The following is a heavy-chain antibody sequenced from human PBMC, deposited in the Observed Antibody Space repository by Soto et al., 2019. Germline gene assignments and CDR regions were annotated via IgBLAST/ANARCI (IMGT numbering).Heavy chain of an antibody. CDR2: IYWDDDK. D-gene: IGHD3-9*01. CDR1: GFSLSTSGVG. V-gene: IGHV2-5*02. Sequence: QITLKESGPPLVKPTQTLTLTCTFSGFSLSTSGVGVGWIRQRPGKALEWLALIYWDDDKRSSPSLKGRRTTNKATATTAAVLTPTAVVPLNTATYYCSPTRCDSLTNYHALFASWGQGALRTVSS. J-gene: IGHJ4*02. CDR3: SPTRCDSLTNYHALFAS.